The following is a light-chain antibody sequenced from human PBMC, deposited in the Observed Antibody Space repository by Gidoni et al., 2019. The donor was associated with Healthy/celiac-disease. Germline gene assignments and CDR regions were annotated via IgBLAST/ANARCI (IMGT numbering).Light chain of an antibody. Sequence: EIQMTQSPSSLSASVGDRVTITCQASQDISSYLNWYQQKPGKAPKLLIYGASNWETGVPSRFSGSGSGTDFTFTISSLQPEDIATYYCQQYDNLPVTFGPGTKVDIK. CDR1: QDISSY. CDR3: QQYDNLPVT. CDR2: GAS. V-gene: IGKV1-33*01. J-gene: IGKJ3*01.